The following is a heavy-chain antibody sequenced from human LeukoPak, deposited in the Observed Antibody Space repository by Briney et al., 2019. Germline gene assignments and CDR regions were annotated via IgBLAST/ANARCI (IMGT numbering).Heavy chain of an antibody. CDR3: ARDFDGCSGGSCKGD. Sequence: ASVKVSCKASGYTFTGYYVHWVRQAPGQGLEWMGWINPNSGGTNYAQKFQGRVTMTRDTSISTAYMELSRLRSDDTAVYYCARDFDGCSGGSCKGDWGQGTLVTVSS. CDR2: INPNSGGT. D-gene: IGHD2-15*01. V-gene: IGHV1-2*02. J-gene: IGHJ4*02. CDR1: GYTFTGYY.